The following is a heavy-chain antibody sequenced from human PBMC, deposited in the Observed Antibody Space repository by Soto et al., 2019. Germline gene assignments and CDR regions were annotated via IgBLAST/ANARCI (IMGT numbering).Heavy chain of an antibody. V-gene: IGHV3-11*01. D-gene: IGHD3-10*01. J-gene: IGHJ4*01. CDR1: GFTFSDYY. Sequence: PGGSLRLSCAASGFTFSDYYMSWIRQAPGKGLEWVSYSSSSGSIIYYADSVKGRFTTSRDNAKSSLHLQMNSLRAEDTAVYYCARGSPGNSYYFDYWGHGTLVTVYS. CDR3: ARGSPGNSYYFDY. CDR2: SSSSGSII.